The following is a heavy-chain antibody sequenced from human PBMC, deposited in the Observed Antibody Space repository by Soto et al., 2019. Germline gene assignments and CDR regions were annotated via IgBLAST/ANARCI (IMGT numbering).Heavy chain of an antibody. CDR1: GGTFISYY. V-gene: IGHV4-34*08. D-gene: IGHD3-16*01. Sequence: PSETLSLTCAVYGGTFISYYWNWIPQSPGKGLEWIGYINYSGGTNYNPSLKSRVTISVDTSKNQFSLQLDSVTAADTAVYYCAKSYRGPLGPWGQGALVRVSS. CDR2: INYSGGT. J-gene: IGHJ5*02. CDR3: AKSYRGPLGP.